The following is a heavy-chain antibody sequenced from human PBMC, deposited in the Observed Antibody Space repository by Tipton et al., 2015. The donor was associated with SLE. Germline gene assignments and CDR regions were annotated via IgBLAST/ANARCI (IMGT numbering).Heavy chain of an antibody. Sequence: TLSLTCALSGDSVSSHSSAWNWIRQSPSRGLQWLGRTYYRSTWSNQYAVSVKSRITIDADTSKNEVSLHLNSVTPEDTAVYYCARDNFDILDIWGQGTTVTVSS. D-gene: IGHD3-22*01. CDR3: ARDNFDILDI. CDR2: TYYRSTWSN. J-gene: IGHJ3*02. V-gene: IGHV6-1*01. CDR1: GDSVSSHSSA.